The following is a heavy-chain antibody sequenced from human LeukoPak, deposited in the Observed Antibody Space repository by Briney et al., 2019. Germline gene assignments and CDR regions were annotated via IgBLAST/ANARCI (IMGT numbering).Heavy chain of an antibody. Sequence: PGGSLRLSCAASGFIFSSYAMSWVRQAPGKGLEWVSSISGSGGSTYYVDSVKGRFTISRDNSKNTLFLQMNSLRAEDTAVYYCARLTADGRLYFVDWGPGTLVTVSS. D-gene: IGHD6-13*01. CDR2: ISGSGGST. J-gene: IGHJ4*02. V-gene: IGHV3-23*01. CDR3: ARLTADGRLYFVD. CDR1: GFIFSSYA.